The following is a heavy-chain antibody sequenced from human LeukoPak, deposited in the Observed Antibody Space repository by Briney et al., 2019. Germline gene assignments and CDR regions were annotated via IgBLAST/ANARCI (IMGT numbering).Heavy chain of an antibody. J-gene: IGHJ4*02. CDR1: GFTFSSYA. CDR3: ARDGRPGNPLHDY. D-gene: IGHD4-23*01. CDR2: ISGSGGST. Sequence: GGSLRLSCAASGFTFSSYAMSWVRQAPGKGLEWVSAISGSGGSTYYAVSVKGRFTISRDNSKNSLYLQVNSLRADDTAVYYCARDGRPGNPLHDYWGQGTLVTVSS. V-gene: IGHV3-23*01.